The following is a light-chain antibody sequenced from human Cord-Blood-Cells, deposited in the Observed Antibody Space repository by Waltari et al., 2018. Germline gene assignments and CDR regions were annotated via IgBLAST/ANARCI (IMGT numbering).Light chain of an antibody. Sequence: EVVMTQSPATLSVSPGESATLSCRASPSVRSHLAWSQQKPGQAPRRLIYGASNRATGIPARFSGSGAGTEFTLTISSLQSEDVAVYYCQKYNNGPYTIGEGTKLEIK. J-gene: IGKJ2*01. CDR1: PSVRSH. CDR3: QKYNNGPYT. V-gene: IGKV3-15*01. CDR2: GAS.